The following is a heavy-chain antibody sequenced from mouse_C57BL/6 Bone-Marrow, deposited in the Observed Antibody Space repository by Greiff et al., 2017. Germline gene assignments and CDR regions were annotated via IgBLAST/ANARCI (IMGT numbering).Heavy chain of an antibody. J-gene: IGHJ2*01. Sequence: QVQLQQSGPELVKPGASVKISCKASGYAFSSSWMNWVKQRPGKGLEWIGRIYPGDGDTNYNGKFKGKATLTADKSSSTAYMQLSSLTSEDSAVYFCARRDYDYPLYYFDYWGQGTTLTGSS. V-gene: IGHV1-82*01. CDR1: GYAFSSSW. D-gene: IGHD2-4*01. CDR2: IYPGDGDT. CDR3: ARRDYDYPLYYFDY.